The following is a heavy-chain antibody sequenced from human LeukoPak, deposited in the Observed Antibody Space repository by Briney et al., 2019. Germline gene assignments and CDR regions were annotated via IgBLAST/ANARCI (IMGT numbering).Heavy chain of an antibody. CDR1: GFTFDDYA. D-gene: IGHD6-13*01. J-gene: IGHJ4*02. V-gene: IGHV3-9*01. CDR2: ISWNSGSI. CDR3: AKVNSLAAAGPHCFDY. Sequence: GGSLRLSCAASGFTFDDYAMHWVRQAPGKGLEWVSGISWNSGSIGYADSVKGRFTISRDNAKNSLYLQMNSLRAEDTALYYCAKVNSLAAAGPHCFDYWGQGTLVTVSS.